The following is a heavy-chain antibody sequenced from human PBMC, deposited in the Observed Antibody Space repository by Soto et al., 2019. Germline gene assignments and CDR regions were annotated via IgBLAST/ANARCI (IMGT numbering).Heavy chain of an antibody. D-gene: IGHD3-22*01. CDR2: ISWNSGSI. J-gene: IGHJ4*02. V-gene: IGHV3-9*01. Sequence: EVQLVESGGGLVQPGRSLRLSCAASGFTFDDYAMHWVRQAPGKGLEWVSGISWNSGSIGYADSVKGRFTISRDNAKNSLYLQMNSLRAEDTALYYCAKGYYDSSGKRDYWGQGTLVTVSS. CDR3: AKGYYDSSGKRDY. CDR1: GFTFDDYA.